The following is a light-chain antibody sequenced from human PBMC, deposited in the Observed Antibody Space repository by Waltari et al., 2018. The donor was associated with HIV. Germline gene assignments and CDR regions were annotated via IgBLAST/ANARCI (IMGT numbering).Light chain of an antibody. Sequence: QSALTPPRPVSVSPGQSFTISCTGTSSNVRAHPYVSCYQVHPGKPPTSIISHSSQRPSGVPGRFSGSRSGNTASLTISGLRAEDEAEYYCCSYAGLYKYVFGTGTEVTVL. J-gene: IGLJ1*01. CDR2: HSS. CDR3: CSYAGLYKYV. V-gene: IGLV2-11*01. CDR1: SSNVRAHPY.